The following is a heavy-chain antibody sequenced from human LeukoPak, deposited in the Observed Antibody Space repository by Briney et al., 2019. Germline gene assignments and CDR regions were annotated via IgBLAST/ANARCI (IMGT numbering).Heavy chain of an antibody. J-gene: IGHJ4*02. CDR2: INHSGST. V-gene: IGHV4-34*01. CDR3: ARHVRRDGYETFDY. D-gene: IGHD5-24*01. CDR1: GGSFSGYY. Sequence: SETLSLTCAVYGGSFSGYYWSWIRQPPGKGLEWIGEINHSGSTYYNPPLKSRVTISVDTSKNQFSLKLSSVTAADTAVYYCARHVRRDGYETFDYWGQGTLVTVSS.